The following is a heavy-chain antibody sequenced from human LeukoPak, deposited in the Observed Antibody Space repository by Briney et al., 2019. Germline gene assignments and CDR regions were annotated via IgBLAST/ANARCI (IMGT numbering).Heavy chain of an antibody. V-gene: IGHV1-2*02. J-gene: IGHJ3*02. CDR3: AREGWEPDAFDI. CDR1: GYTFTSYG. D-gene: IGHD1-26*01. CDR2: INPNSGGT. Sequence: GASVKVSCKASGYTFTSYGISWVRQAPGQGLEWMGWINPNSGGTNYAQKFQGRVTMTRDTSISTAYMELSRLRSDDTAVYYCAREGWEPDAFDIWGQGTMVTVSS.